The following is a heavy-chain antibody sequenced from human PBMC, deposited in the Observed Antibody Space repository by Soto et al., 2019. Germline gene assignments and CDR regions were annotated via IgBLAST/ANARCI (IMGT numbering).Heavy chain of an antibody. J-gene: IGHJ4*02. CDR1: GGSLNNYA. CDR2: IIPAFGTP. V-gene: IGHV1-69*01. CDR3: AREGLRRGALDY. Sequence: QVQLVQSGAEVKKPGSSVKVSCAASGGSLNNYAVSWVRRTPGQGFEWLGEIIPAFGTPNYAQKFQDRVTITADVLTNTVVMELSSLRSEDTAEYYCAREGLRRGALDYWGQGSLVTVSS. D-gene: IGHD6-6*01.